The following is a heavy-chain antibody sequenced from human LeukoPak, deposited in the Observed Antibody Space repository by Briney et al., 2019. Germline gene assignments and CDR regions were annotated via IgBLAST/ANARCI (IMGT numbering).Heavy chain of an antibody. CDR3: ARDPDPLDWESSEYFDY. CDR2: INPNSGGT. V-gene: IGHV1-2*02. D-gene: IGHD3/OR15-3a*01. Sequence: SVTVSRQASGYTCTGYYMHWVRQAPGQGLEWMGWINPNSGGTNYAQKFQGRVTMTRDTSISTAYMELSRLRSDDTAVYYCARDPDPLDWESSEYFDYWGQETFVLVFS. J-gene: IGHJ4*02. CDR1: GYTCTGYY.